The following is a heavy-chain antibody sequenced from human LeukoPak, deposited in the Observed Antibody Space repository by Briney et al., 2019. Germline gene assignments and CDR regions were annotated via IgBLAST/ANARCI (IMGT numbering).Heavy chain of an antibody. V-gene: IGHV4-59*01. D-gene: IGHD1-26*01. CDR1: GGSICSYY. J-gene: IGHJ4*02. CDR3: ARERSGAAYFDY. Sequence: SETLSLTCTVSGGSICSYYWSWIRQPPGKGLEWIGYIYYSGSTNYNPSLKSRVTISVDTSKRQFSLKLSSVTAADTAVYYCARERSGAAYFDYWGQGTLVTVSS. CDR2: IYYSGST.